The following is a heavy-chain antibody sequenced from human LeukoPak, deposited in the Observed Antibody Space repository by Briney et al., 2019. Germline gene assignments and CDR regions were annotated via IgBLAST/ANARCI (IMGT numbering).Heavy chain of an antibody. J-gene: IGHJ6*02. CDR2: ISESSSHK. V-gene: IGHV3-21*06. D-gene: IGHD4-4*01. Sequence: GGSLRLSCAASGFIFSGYSMNWVRQAPGKGLEWVSYISESSSHKYDADSVKGRFTISRDNAKNSLYLQMNSLRVEDTGIYYCARDRAVKARIGGMDVWGLGTTVIVSS. CDR3: ARDRAVKARIGGMDV. CDR1: GFIFSGYS.